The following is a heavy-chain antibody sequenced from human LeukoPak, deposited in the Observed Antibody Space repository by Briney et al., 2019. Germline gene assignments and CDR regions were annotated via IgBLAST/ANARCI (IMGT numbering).Heavy chain of an antibody. J-gene: IGHJ3*02. CDR2: ISYTGST. D-gene: IGHD4-17*01. CDR3: ARDPTTVTKGFDI. Sequence: SETLSLTSTVSGGSISSHYWSWIRQPPGQGLEWIGYISYTGSTNYNPSLKSRVTISVDTSKNQFSLKLNSVTAADTAVYYCARDPTTVTKGFDIWGQGTLVTVSS. V-gene: IGHV4-59*11. CDR1: GGSISSHY.